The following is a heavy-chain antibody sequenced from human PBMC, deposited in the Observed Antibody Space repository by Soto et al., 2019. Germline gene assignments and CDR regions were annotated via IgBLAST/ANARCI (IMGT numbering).Heavy chain of an antibody. D-gene: IGHD2-15*01. J-gene: IGHJ5*02. Sequence: SVKVFCKASGGTFSSYAISWVRQAPGQGLEWMGGIIPIFGTANYAQKFQGRVTITADESTSTAYMKLNSLRSEDMAVNYWGRIIPVVASPQGWFDTWGQGTLVTVAS. V-gene: IGHV1-69*13. CDR2: IIPIFGTA. CDR3: GRIIPVVASPQGWFDT. CDR1: GGTFSSYA.